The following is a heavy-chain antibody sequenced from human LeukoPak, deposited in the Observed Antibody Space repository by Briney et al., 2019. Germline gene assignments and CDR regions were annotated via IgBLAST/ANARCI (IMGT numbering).Heavy chain of an antibody. CDR3: ATGGPMGAS. CDR1: GLTFSRSW. V-gene: IGHV3-7*01. Sequence: GGSLRLSCAASGLTFSRSWMHWVRQAPGKGLEWVGAIKEDGSQKDYVGSVRGRFTISRDSARNSLYLQMNYLRVDDTAVYYCATGGPMGASWGQGTLVIVS. CDR2: IKEDGSQK. D-gene: IGHD1-26*01. J-gene: IGHJ4*02.